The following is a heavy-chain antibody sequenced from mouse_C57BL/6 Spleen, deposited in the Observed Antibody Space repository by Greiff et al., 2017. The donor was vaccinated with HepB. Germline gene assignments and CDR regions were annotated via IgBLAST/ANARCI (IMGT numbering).Heavy chain of an antibody. D-gene: IGHD2-10*02. V-gene: IGHV1-26*01. CDR1: GYTFTDYY. Sequence: VQLQQSGPELVKPGASVKISCKASGYTFTDYYMNWVKQSHGKSLEWIGDINPNNGGTSYNQKFKGKATLTVDKSSSTAYMELRSLTSEDSAVYYCARGWPSYWYFDVWGTGTTVTVSS. CDR3: ARGWPSYWYFDV. CDR2: INPNNGGT. J-gene: IGHJ1*03.